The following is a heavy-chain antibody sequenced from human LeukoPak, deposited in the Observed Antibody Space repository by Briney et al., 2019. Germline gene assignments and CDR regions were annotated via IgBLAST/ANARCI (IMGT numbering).Heavy chain of an antibody. V-gene: IGHV3-48*03. CDR1: GFTFRSYE. CDR3: ARSARLMKGVVEVTALDD. Sequence: GGSLRLSCEDSGFTFRSYEMNWVRQAPGKGLEWIAYLSSSGSAFSYADSVKGRFTIARDNAKNSVYLEMNSLRADDTAVYYCARSARLMKGVVEVTALDDWGQGTLVTVSS. CDR2: LSSSGSAF. J-gene: IGHJ4*02. D-gene: IGHD3-3*01.